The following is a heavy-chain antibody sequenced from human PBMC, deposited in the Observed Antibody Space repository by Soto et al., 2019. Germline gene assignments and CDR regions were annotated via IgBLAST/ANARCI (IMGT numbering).Heavy chain of an antibody. D-gene: IGHD3-16*01. J-gene: IGHJ4*02. V-gene: IGHV3-7*01. CDR2: IKQDGSEK. CDR3: ARVLYDYVWGCVPLSL. CDR1: GFSSSSYW. Sequence: EVQLVESGGGLVQPGGSLRLSCAASGFSSSSYWMTWVRQAPGKGLEWVATIKQDGSEKYYVDSVKGRFTISRDNARNSLDLEKNILRAEDTAVYFCARVLYDYVWGCVPLSLWGQGTLVTVSS.